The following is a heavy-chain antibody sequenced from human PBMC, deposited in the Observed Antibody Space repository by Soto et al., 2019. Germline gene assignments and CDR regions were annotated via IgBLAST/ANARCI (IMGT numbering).Heavy chain of an antibody. D-gene: IGHD6-6*01. CDR3: TKSSGGSSSVGMDY. V-gene: IGHV3-30*02. CDR1: GFIFKNYA. Sequence: TRGSLRLSCAGSGFIFKNYALNWVRQAPGKGLEWVASITRDGYNKYYADSVKGRFTISRDNSRDTLSLQMTALTIEDSSVYYCTKSSGGSSSVGMDYWGQGTRVTVSS. CDR2: ITRDGYNK. J-gene: IGHJ4*02.